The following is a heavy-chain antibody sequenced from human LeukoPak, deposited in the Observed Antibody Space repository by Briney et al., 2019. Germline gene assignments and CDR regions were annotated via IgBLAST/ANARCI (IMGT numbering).Heavy chain of an antibody. CDR3: ARFAYCGGHCWYYFDY. CDR1: GASISSSNYY. D-gene: IGHD2-21*02. J-gene: IGHJ4*02. V-gene: IGHV4-39*07. Sequence: SETLSLTCTVSGASISSSNYYWAWIRQPPGKGLEWIGSMSYSGSTYYNPSLKSRVTISVDTSKNQFSLKLSSVTAADTAVYYCARFAYCGGHCWYYFDYWGQGSLVTVSS. CDR2: MSYSGST.